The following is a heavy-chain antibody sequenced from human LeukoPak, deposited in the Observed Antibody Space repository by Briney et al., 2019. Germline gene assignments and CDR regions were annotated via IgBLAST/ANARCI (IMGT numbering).Heavy chain of an antibody. V-gene: IGHV3-9*01. J-gene: IGHJ4*02. Sequence: GGSLRLSCAASGFTFDDYAMHWVRQAPGKGLEWVSGISWNSGSIGYADSVKGRFTISRDNAKNSLYLQMNSLRAEDTAVYYCATEGPGYSSSWYSDFDYWGQGTLVTVSS. D-gene: IGHD6-13*01. CDR1: GFTFDDYA. CDR3: ATEGPGYSSSWYSDFDY. CDR2: ISWNSGSI.